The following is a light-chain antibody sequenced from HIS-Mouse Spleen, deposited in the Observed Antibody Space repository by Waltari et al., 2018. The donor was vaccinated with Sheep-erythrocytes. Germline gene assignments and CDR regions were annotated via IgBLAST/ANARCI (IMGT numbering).Light chain of an antibody. V-gene: IGLV2-8*01. CDR3: CSYAGSYNHV. J-gene: IGLJ1*01. Sequence: QSALTQPPSASGSPGQSVTISSTGTSSDVGGYNYISWYQQHPGKAPKLMIYEVSKRPSGVPDRFSGSKSGNTASLTVSGLQAEDEADYYCCSYAGSYNHVFATGTKVTVL. CDR1: SSDVGGYNY. CDR2: EVS.